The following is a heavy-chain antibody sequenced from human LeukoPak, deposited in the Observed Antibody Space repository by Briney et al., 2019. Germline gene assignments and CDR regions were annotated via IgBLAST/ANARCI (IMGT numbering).Heavy chain of an antibody. CDR3: ARVGGGYYGSGSAFDI. Sequence: SETLSLTCTVSGGSISSYYWSWIRQPPGKGLEWIGYIYYSGSTNYNPSLKSRVTISVDTSKNQFSLKLSSVTAADTAVYYCARVGGGYYGSGSAFDIWGQGTMVTVSS. D-gene: IGHD3-10*01. J-gene: IGHJ3*02. CDR1: GGSISSYY. V-gene: IGHV4-59*01. CDR2: IYYSGST.